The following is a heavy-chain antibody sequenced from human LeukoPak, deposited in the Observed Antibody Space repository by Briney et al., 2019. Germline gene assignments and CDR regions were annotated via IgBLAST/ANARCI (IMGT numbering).Heavy chain of an antibody. V-gene: IGHV3-33*01. CDR3: ARDGQSGSPWAFDF. D-gene: IGHD1-26*01. J-gene: IGHJ3*01. CDR2: IWSDGSNK. CDR1: GFTFRSHA. Sequence: PGRSLRLSCAASGFTFRSHAMHWVRQAPGKGLEWVAQIWSDGSNKYYADSVRGRFTISRDNFKNTVYLQMNSLGVEETAVYYCARDGQSGSPWAFDFWGQGTMVTVSS.